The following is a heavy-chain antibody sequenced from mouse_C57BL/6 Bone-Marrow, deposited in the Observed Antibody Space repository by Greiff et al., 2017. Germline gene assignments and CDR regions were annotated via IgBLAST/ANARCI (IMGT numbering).Heavy chain of an antibody. V-gene: IGHV1-43*01. Sequence: EVQLQQSGPELVKPGASVKISCKASGYSFTGYYMHWVKQSSEKSLEWIGEINPSTGGTSYNQKFKGKATLTVDKSSSTAYMQLKSLTSEDSAVYYCARQGLDYYGSSPAWFAYWGQGTLVTVSA. J-gene: IGHJ3*01. D-gene: IGHD1-1*01. CDR3: ARQGLDYYGSSPAWFAY. CDR1: GYSFTGYY. CDR2: INPSTGGT.